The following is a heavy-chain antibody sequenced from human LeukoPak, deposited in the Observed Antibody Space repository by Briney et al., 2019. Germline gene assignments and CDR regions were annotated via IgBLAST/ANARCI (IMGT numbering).Heavy chain of an antibody. J-gene: IGHJ4*02. D-gene: IGHD5-12*01. CDR2: IYYSGST. CDR3: ARGRYSGYAY. Sequence: PSETLSLTCTVSGGSISSYYWSWIRQPPGKGLEWIGYIYYSGSTNYNPSLKSRVTISVDTSKNQFSLKLSSVTAADTAVYYCARGRYSGYAYWGQGTLVTVSS. CDR1: GGSISSYY. V-gene: IGHV4-59*01.